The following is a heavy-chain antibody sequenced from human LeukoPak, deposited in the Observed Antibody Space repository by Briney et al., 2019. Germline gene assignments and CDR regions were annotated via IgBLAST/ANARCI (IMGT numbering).Heavy chain of an antibody. Sequence: PSETLSLTCAVYGGSFSGYSWTWIRQPPGEGLEWIGEVNHSGSTNYNPSLKSRVTISLDTSKNQFSLKLSSVTAADTAVYYCARVRNYVHYHDSRAYPRTHAFDIWGQGTLVTVSS. CDR1: GGSFSGYS. J-gene: IGHJ3*02. D-gene: IGHD3-22*01. CDR3: ARVRNYVHYHDSRAYPRTHAFDI. V-gene: IGHV4-34*01. CDR2: VNHSGST.